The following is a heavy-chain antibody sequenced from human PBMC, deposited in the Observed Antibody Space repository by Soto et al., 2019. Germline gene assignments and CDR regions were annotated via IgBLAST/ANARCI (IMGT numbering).Heavy chain of an antibody. Sequence: SETLSLTCTVSGGSISSYYWSWIRQPAGKGLEWIGRIYTSGSTDYNPSLKSRVTMSVDTSKNQFSLKLSSVTAADTAVYYCARDMGQLGEYNWFDPWGQGTLVTVSS. V-gene: IGHV4-4*07. J-gene: IGHJ5*02. CDR2: IYTSGST. CDR1: GGSISSYY. CDR3: ARDMGQLGEYNWFDP. D-gene: IGHD3-16*01.